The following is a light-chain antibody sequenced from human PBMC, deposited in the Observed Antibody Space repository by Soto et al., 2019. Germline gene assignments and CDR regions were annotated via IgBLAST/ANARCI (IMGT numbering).Light chain of an antibody. Sequence: DFVMTQYPSTLSASVGDRVTISCRASQSISRLFAWYQQKPGRAPKLLIYDVSSLKSGVPSRFSGSGSGTEFNLTISSLQPDDFATYYCQQYNSYSQWTFGPGTKVDI. CDR2: DVS. V-gene: IGKV1-5*01. CDR1: QSISRL. J-gene: IGKJ1*01. CDR3: QQYNSYSQWT.